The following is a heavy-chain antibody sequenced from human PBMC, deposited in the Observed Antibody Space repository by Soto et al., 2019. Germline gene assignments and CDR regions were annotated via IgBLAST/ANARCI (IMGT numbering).Heavy chain of an antibody. V-gene: IGHV3-30-3*01. CDR1: GFTFSSYA. CDR2: ISYDGSNK. CDR3: ARTHYRIAAAGTPPYYGMDV. Sequence: PGGSLRLSCAASGFTFSSYAMHWVRQAPGKGLEWVAVISYDGSNKYYAGSVKGRFTISRDNSKNTLYLQMNSLRAEDTAVYYCARTHYRIAAAGTPPYYGMDVWGQGTTVTVSS. D-gene: IGHD6-13*01. J-gene: IGHJ6*02.